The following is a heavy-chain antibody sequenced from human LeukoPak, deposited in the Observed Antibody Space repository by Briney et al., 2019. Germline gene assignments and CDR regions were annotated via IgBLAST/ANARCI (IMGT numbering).Heavy chain of an antibody. CDR2: INHSGST. J-gene: IGHJ5*02. CDR1: GGSFSGYY. D-gene: IGHD6-13*01. V-gene: IGHV4-34*01. Sequence: SETLSLTCAVYGGSFSGYYWSWIRQPPGKGLEWIGEINHSGSTNYNPSLKSRVTISVDTSKNQFSLKLRSVTAADTAVYYCARKEGGQLVNTRRWFDPWGQGTLVTVSS. CDR3: ARKEGGQLVNTRRWFDP.